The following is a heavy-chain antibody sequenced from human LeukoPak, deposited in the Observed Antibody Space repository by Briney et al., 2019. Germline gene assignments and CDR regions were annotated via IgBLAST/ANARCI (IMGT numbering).Heavy chain of an antibody. J-gene: IGHJ5*02. CDR1: GYTLTELS. V-gene: IGHV1-24*01. CDR3: ATTGPGIVGATIDNWFDP. CDR2: FDPEDGET. D-gene: IGHD1-26*01. Sequence: ASVKVSCKVSGYTLTELSMHWVRQAPGKGLEWMGGFDPEDGETIYAQKFQGRVTMTEDTSTDTAYMELSNLRSEDTAVYYCATTGPGIVGATIDNWFDPWGQGTLVTVSS.